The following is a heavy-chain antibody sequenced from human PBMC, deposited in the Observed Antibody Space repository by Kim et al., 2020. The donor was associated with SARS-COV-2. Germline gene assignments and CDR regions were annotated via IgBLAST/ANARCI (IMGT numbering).Heavy chain of an antibody. V-gene: IGHV3-15*01. CDR2: IKSKTDGVTT. CDR3: TTQYSGYDPPRAY. J-gene: IGHJ4*02. D-gene: IGHD5-12*01. Sequence: GGSLRLSCAASGFTFSKAWMSWVRQAPGKGLEWVGRIKSKTDGVTTDYAAPVKGRFTISRDDSKNTLYLQMNSLKTEDTAVYYCTTQYSGYDPPRAYWGQGTLVTVSS. CDR1: GFTFSKAW.